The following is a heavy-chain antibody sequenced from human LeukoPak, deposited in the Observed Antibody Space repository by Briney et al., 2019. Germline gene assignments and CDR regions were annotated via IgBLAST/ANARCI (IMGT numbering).Heavy chain of an antibody. V-gene: IGHV4-4*02. CDR2: IYHSGST. Sequence: SETLSLTCAVSGGSISSSNWWSWVRQPPGKGLEWIGEIYHSGSTNYNPSLKSRVTISVDKSKNQFSLKLSSVTAADTAVYYCASNDYDILTGPGGLDYWGQGTLVTVSS. D-gene: IGHD3-9*01. CDR1: GGSISSSNW. CDR3: ASNDYDILTGPGGLDY. J-gene: IGHJ4*02.